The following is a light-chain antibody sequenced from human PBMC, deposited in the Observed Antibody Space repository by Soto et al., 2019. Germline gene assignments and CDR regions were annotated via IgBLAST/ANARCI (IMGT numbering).Light chain of an antibody. Sequence: SYELTQPPSVSVAPGKTARITCGGNNIGSKSVHWYQQKPGQAPVLVIYYDSDRPSGIPERFSGANSGNTATLTISRVEDGDDAGYYCQVWDSSSDHVVFGGGTKLTVL. V-gene: IGLV3-21*04. CDR2: YDS. CDR1: NIGSKS. CDR3: QVWDSSSDHVV. J-gene: IGLJ2*01.